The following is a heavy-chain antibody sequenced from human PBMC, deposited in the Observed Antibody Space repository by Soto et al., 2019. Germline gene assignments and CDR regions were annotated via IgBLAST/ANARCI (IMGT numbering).Heavy chain of an antibody. CDR3: ARDVYYGSGQLDY. V-gene: IGHV3-33*01. CDR1: GFTFSSYG. CDR2: IWYDGSNK. J-gene: IGHJ4*02. D-gene: IGHD3-10*01. Sequence: GGSLRLSCAASGFTFSSYGIHWVRQAPGKGLEWVAFIWYDGSNKYYADSVKGRFTISRDNSKNTLYLQMNSLRAEDTAVYYCARDVYYGSGQLDYWGQGTLVTSPQ.